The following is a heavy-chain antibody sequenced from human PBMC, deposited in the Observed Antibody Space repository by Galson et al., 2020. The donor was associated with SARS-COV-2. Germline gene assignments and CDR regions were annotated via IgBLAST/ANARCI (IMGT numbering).Heavy chain of an antibody. J-gene: IGHJ3*01. D-gene: IGHD3-22*01. CDR1: GASIRDSSSY. CDR2: VHVSGRP. Sequence: SETLSLTCTVSGASIRDSSSYWSWIRQSAGRGLEWIGRVHVSGRPTLNPSLKSRATVSLDTSGSQFSLRLQSVTVADTATYYCARAYTPYYDTTGYYYSFDVWGRGTMVTVSS. CDR3: ARAYTPYYDTTGYYYSFDV. V-gene: IGHV4-61*02.